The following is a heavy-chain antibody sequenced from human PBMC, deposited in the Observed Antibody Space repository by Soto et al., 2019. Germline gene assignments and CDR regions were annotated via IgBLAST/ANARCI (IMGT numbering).Heavy chain of an antibody. CDR2: INHRGST. CDR1: GGSFSGHY. CDR3: AREGFAYSYYYMDV. D-gene: IGHD3-16*01. V-gene: IGHV4-34*01. Sequence: PSETLSLTCAVYGGSFSGHYWSWIRQYPGKGLEWIAEINHRGSTNYNPSLKSRVTMSVDTSKNQFSLRLSSVTAADTAVYYCAREGFAYSYYYMDVWGKGTTVTVSS. J-gene: IGHJ6*03.